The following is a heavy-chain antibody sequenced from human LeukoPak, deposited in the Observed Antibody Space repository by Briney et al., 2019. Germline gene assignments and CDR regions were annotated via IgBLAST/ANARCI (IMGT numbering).Heavy chain of an antibody. CDR3: GRDPNGDYIGAFKI. CDR1: GFTFSNYA. J-gene: IGHJ3*02. V-gene: IGHV3-23*01. CDR2: ISGASDTT. Sequence: PGGSLRLSCAVSGFTFSNYAMTWLRQAPGKGLEWVSAISGASDTTLYADSVKGRFTISRDNSKNTLYLQMSSLRAEDTAVYYCGRDPNGDYIGAFKIWGQGTMVTVSS. D-gene: IGHD4-17*01.